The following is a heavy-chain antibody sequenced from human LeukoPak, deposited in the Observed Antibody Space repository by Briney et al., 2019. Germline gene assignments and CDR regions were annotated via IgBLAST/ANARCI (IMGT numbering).Heavy chain of an antibody. J-gene: IGHJ4*02. CDR3: ARDLYYDSSGYYYHDY. CDR2: IYYSGST. Sequence: SETLSLTCTVSGGSISSYHWSWIRQPPGKGLEWIGYIYYSGSTNYNPSLKSRVTISVDTSKNQFSLKLSSVTAADTAVYYCARDLYYDSSGYYYHDYWGQGTLVTVSS. D-gene: IGHD3-22*01. CDR1: GGSISSYH. V-gene: IGHV4-59*01.